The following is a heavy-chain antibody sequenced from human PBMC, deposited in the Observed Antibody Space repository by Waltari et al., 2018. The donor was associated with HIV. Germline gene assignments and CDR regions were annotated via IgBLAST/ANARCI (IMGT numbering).Heavy chain of an antibody. Sequence: QVQLVAPGGGLVQPGGSLRLSGAAFGFIFRDLAIHWVRRAPGKGLEWVAVISRDGSSKYYADSVQGRFTISRDNSKNSLHLHMNSLRPKDTAVYYCAREGIVAAPFDFWGLGTLVTVSS. CDR3: AREGIVAAPFDF. CDR1: GFIFRDLA. V-gene: IGHV3-30*01. J-gene: IGHJ4*02. CDR2: ISRDGSSK. D-gene: IGHD2-15*01.